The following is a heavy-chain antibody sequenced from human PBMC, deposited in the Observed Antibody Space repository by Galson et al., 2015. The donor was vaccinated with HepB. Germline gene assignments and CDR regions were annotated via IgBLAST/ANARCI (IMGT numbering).Heavy chain of an antibody. CDR3: ARGASYYDFWSGYSLYYFDY. CDR2: ISSSSGYT. V-gene: IGHV3-11*05. D-gene: IGHD3-3*01. J-gene: IGHJ4*02. Sequence: LRLSCAASGFTFSDYYMSWIRQAPGKGLEWVSYISSSSGYTNSADSVKGRFTISRDNAKKSLHLQMNSLRTEDTAVYYCARGASYYDFWSGYSLYYFDYWGLGTLVTVSS. CDR1: GFTFSDYY.